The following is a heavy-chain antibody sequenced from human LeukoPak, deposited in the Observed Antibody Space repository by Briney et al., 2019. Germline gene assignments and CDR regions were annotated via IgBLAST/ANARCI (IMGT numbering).Heavy chain of an antibody. D-gene: IGHD2-2*01. Sequence: PSETLSLTCTVSGGSISSYYWGWIRQPAGKGLEWIGRIHTSGSTNYNPSLKSRVTMSVDTSKNQFSLKLSSVTAADTAVYYCARETRDCSSTSCYLVLDYWGQGTLVTVSS. V-gene: IGHV4-4*07. CDR1: GGSISSYY. CDR2: IHTSGST. CDR3: ARETRDCSSTSCYLVLDY. J-gene: IGHJ4*02.